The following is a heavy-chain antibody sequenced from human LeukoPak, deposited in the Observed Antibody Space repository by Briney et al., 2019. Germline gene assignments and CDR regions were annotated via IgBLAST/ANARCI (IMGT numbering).Heavy chain of an antibody. CDR1: GFTFSSYW. CDR3: ARDRSGFYSVDH. V-gene: IGHV3-7*01. Sequence: PGGSLRLSCAASGFTFSSYWMSWVRQAPGKGLEWVANIKQDGSEKYYVDSVKGRFTLSGDNSKTTVYLQMNSLRAEDTAVYYCARDRSGFYSVDHWGQGTLVIVSS. D-gene: IGHD5-12*01. J-gene: IGHJ4*02. CDR2: IKQDGSEK.